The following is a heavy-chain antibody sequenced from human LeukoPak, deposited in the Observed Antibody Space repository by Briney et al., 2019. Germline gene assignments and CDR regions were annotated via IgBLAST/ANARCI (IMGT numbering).Heavy chain of an antibody. CDR1: GYTFTSYG. CDR3: ARLGIGYGGYNYYGMDV. J-gene: IGHJ6*02. CDR2: ISAYNGNT. V-gene: IGHV1-18*01. D-gene: IGHD3-22*01. Sequence: GASVTVSCKASGYTFTSYGISWVRQAPGQGLEWMGGISAYNGNTNYAQKLQGRVTMTTDTSTSTAYVELRSLGSDDTAVYYCARLGIGYGGYNYYGMDVWGQGTTVTVS.